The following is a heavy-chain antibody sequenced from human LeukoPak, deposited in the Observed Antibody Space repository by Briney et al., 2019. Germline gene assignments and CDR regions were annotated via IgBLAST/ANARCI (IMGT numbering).Heavy chain of an antibody. Sequence: SSETLSLTCTVSGGSISSYYWSWIRQPPGKGLEWIGYIYYSGSTNYNPSLKSRVTISVDASKNQFSLKLSSVTAADTAVYYCARDVSSTTGGFDYWGQGAPVTVSS. CDR2: IYYSGST. CDR1: GGSISSYY. J-gene: IGHJ4*02. V-gene: IGHV4-59*01. CDR3: ARDVSSTTGGFDY. D-gene: IGHD6-6*01.